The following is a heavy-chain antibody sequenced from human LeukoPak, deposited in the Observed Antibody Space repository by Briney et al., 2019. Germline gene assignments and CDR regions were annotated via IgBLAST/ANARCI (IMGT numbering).Heavy chain of an antibody. D-gene: IGHD4-17*01. V-gene: IGHV4-30-4*07. CDR2: IYSSGST. CDR1: GGSISSGGYS. J-gene: IGHJ4*02. Sequence: PSETLSLTCAVSGGSISSGGYSWNWIRQPPGEGLEWIGYIYSSGSTYYNPSLKSRVTISLDTSKNQFSLGLISVTAADTAVYYCARGGRTFRATVTWFDYWGQGTLVTVSS. CDR3: ARGGRTFRATVTWFDY.